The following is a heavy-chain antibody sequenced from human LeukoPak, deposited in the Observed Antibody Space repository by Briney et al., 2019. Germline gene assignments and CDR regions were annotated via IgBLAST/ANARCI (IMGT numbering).Heavy chain of an antibody. CDR3: ARGIAVAGKN. CDR2: INHSGST. CDR1: GGSISSSSYY. J-gene: IGHJ4*02. D-gene: IGHD6-19*01. Sequence: SETLSLTCTVSGGSISSSSYYWGWIRQPPGKGLEWIGEINHSGSTNYNPSLKSRVTISVDTSKNQFSLKLSSVTAADTAVYYCARGIAVAGKNWGQGTLVTVSS. V-gene: IGHV4-39*07.